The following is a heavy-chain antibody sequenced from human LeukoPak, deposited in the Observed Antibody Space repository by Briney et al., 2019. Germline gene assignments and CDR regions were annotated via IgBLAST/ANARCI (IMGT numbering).Heavy chain of an antibody. CDR1: GYTFTSYA. Sequence: ASVKVSCKASGYTFTSYAMHWVRQAPGQRLEWMGWINAGNGNTKYSQRFQGRVTITRDTSASTAYMELSSLRSEDTAVYYCARSPWNLKAMPLDYWGQGTLVTVSS. CDR2: INAGNGNT. V-gene: IGHV1-3*01. J-gene: IGHJ4*02. CDR3: ARSPWNLKAMPLDY. D-gene: IGHD2-2*01.